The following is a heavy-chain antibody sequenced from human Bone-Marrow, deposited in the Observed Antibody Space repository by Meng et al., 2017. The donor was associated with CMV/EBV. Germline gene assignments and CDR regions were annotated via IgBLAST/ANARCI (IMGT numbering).Heavy chain of an antibody. D-gene: IGHD2-2*01. CDR2: IYHSGNT. CDR3: ARVYCSSTSCQYFDY. Sequence: SETLSLTCSVAGGSISGSFYYWGWIRQPPGKGLEWIGSIYHSGNTNYNPSLKSRVTISVDKSKNQFSLKVTSVTAADTAVYYCARVYCSSTSCQYFDYWGQGTLVTVSS. J-gene: IGHJ4*02. V-gene: IGHV4-39*07. CDR1: GGSISGSFYY.